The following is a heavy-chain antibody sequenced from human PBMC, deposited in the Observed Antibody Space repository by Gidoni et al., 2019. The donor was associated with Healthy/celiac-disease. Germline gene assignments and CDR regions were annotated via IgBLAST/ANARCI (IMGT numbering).Heavy chain of an antibody. Sequence: EVQLAQSGAEVKKPGESLKISCKGSGYSFINYWIGWVRQMPGKGLEWMGIIYPDDSDTRYSPSFQGQVTISVDKSISTAYLQWSSLKASDTAIYYCARHESNYVAWLFDYWGQGTLVTV. CDR3: ARHESNYVAWLFDY. D-gene: IGHD4-4*01. CDR2: IYPDDSDT. J-gene: IGHJ4*02. V-gene: IGHV5-51*01. CDR1: GYSFINYW.